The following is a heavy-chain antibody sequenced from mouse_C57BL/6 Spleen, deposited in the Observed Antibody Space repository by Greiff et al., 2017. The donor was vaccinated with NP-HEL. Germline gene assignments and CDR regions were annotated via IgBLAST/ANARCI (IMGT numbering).Heavy chain of an antibody. D-gene: IGHD3-3*01. CDR3: AREGRGDLWFAY. V-gene: IGHV1-55*01. J-gene: IGHJ3*01. Sequence: VQLQQPGAELVKPGASVKMSCKASGYTFTSYWITWVKQRPGQGLEWIGDIYPGSGSTNYNEKFKSKATLTVDTSSSTAYMQLSSLTSEDSAVYYCAREGRGDLWFAYWGQGTLVTVSA. CDR1: GYTFTSYW. CDR2: IYPGSGST.